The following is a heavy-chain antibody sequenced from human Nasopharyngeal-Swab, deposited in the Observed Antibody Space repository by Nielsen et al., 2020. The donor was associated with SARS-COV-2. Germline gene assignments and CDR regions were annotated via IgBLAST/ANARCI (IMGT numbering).Heavy chain of an antibody. D-gene: IGHD5-12*01. CDR3: ASLDIVATINYYGMDV. CDR2: ISYDGSNK. V-gene: IGHV3-30*04. J-gene: IGHJ6*02. CDR1: GFTFSSYA. Sequence: GESLRLSCAASGFTFSSYAMHWVRQAPGKGLEWVAVISYDGSNKYYADSVKGRFTISRDNSKNTLYLQMNSLRAEDTAVYYCASLDIVATINYYGMDVWGQGTTVTVSS.